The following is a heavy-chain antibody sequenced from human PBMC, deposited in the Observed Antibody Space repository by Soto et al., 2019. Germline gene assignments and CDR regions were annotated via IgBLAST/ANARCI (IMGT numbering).Heavy chain of an antibody. V-gene: IGHV4-61*01. D-gene: IGHD5-12*01. CDR1: GGSVSSGSYY. CDR3: ARAREMATISAFDY. J-gene: IGHJ4*02. CDR2: IYYSGST. Sequence: SDTLSLTCTVSGGSVSSGSYYWSWIRQPPGKGLEWIGYIYYSGSTNYNPSLKSRVTISVDTSKNQFSLKLSSVTAADTAVYYCARAREMATISAFDYWGQGTLVTVSS.